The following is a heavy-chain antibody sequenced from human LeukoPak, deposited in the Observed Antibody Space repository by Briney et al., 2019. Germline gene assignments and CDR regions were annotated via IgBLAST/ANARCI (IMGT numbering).Heavy chain of an antibody. CDR3: ARPHFHRYYFDY. J-gene: IGHJ4*02. CDR2: INHSGST. CDR1: GGSFSGYY. V-gene: IGHV4-34*01. Sequence: SETLSLTCAVYGGSFSGYYWSWIRQPPGKGLEWIGEINHSGSTNYNPSLKSRVTISVDTSKNQFSLKLSSVTAADTAVYYCARPHFHRYYFDYWGQGTLVTVSS.